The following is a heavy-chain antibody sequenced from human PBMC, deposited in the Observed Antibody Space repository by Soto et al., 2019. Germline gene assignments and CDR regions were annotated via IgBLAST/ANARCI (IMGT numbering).Heavy chain of an antibody. Sequence: PGGSLRLSCAALGLTVRGKKYITWVRQAPGKGLEWVSAPYDVDGTYYADSAKGRFTISRDNSNNIIYLQMNSLGPDDTAVYYCASWLEREHAYDIWGLGTMVTVSS. CDR1: GLTVRGKKY. D-gene: IGHD1-1*01. J-gene: IGHJ3*02. V-gene: IGHV3-53*01. CDR2: PYDVDGT. CDR3: ASWLEREHAYDI.